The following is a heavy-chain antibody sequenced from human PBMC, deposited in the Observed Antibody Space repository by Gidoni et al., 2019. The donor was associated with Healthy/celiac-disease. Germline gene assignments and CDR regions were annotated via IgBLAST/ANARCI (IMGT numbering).Heavy chain of an antibody. CDR2: INHSGST. CDR3: ARVATTYYYYYGMDV. D-gene: IGHD5-12*01. V-gene: IGHV4-34*01. J-gene: IGHJ6*02. Sequence: QVQLQQWGAGLLKPSETLSLTCAVYGGSFRGYYWSWIRQPPGKGLEWIGEINHSGSTNYNPSLKSRVTISVDTSKNQFSLKLSSVTAADTAVYYCARVATTYYYYYGMDVWGQGTTVTVSS. CDR1: GGSFRGYY.